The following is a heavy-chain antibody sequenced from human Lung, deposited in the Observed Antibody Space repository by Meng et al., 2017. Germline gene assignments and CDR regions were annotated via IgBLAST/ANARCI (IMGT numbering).Heavy chain of an antibody. V-gene: IGHV3-74*02. CDR2: VNPDGNDV. D-gene: IGHD1-1*01. J-gene: IGHJ4*02. Sequence: VQLVESGGGLVQPWVSLRLSCAASGFTFTNNWMHWVRQVPGKGLVWVSRVNPDGNDVNYVDSVKGRFTISRDNAKDTVFLQMNNLSGDDTAVYNCTNDRLSEWGQGTLVTVSS. CDR1: GFTFTNNW. CDR3: TNDRLSE.